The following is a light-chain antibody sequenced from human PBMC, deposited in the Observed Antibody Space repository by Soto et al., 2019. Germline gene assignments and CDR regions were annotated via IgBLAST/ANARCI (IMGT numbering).Light chain of an antibody. V-gene: IGLV3-9*01. J-gene: IGLJ1*01. Sequence: SYELTQPLSVSVALGQTAKITCGRNNIGSKNVHWYQQKPGQAPVLVIYSDTNRPSGIPERFSGSNSGNTATLTISRAQAGDEGDYYCQVWDSITEVFGTGTKVTVL. CDR2: SDT. CDR1: NIGSKN. CDR3: QVWDSITEV.